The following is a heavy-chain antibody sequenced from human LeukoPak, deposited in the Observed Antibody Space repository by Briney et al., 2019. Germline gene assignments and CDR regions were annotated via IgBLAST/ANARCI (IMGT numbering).Heavy chain of an antibody. V-gene: IGHV1-2*02. CDR1: GNTFSCDY. CDR3: ARDLPRRGELLDGYDFDY. J-gene: IGHJ4*02. D-gene: IGHD1-26*01. Sequence: ASVKVSCKASGNTFSCDYMHCVRQAPGQGLEWMGWINPNSGGTNYAQKLQGRVTMTTDTSTSTAYMELRSLRSDDTAVYYGARDLPRRGELLDGYDFDYWGQGTLVTVSS. CDR2: INPNSGGT.